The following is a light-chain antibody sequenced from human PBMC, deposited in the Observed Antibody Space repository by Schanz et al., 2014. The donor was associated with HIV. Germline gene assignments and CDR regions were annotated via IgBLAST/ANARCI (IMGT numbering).Light chain of an antibody. J-gene: IGKJ1*01. Sequence: DIQMTQSPSALSASVGDTVTITCRASQDIRNDLGWFKQKPGQAPKRLIYAASSLQSGVPSRFRVSGSGTDFPLTISSLQPDDFATYYCQQYKTSWTFGQGTKVEI. CDR1: QDIRND. CDR2: AAS. CDR3: QQYKTSWT. V-gene: IGKV1-17*01.